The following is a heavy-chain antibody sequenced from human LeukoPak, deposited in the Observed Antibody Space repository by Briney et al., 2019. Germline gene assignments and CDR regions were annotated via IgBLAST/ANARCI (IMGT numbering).Heavy chain of an antibody. V-gene: IGHV3-30*04. CDR1: GYTFSRYT. D-gene: IGHD3-22*01. CDR2: ISLDGNKT. J-gene: IGHJ4*02. Sequence: PGGSLRLPCAASGYTFSRYTMHGVREAPRRGLQWGAAISLDGNKTFYTDSVRGRFTISRDNSKNTLYLERNRLRPEDTAIYYSARKGVTMISDRPFDYWGQGTLVTVSS. CDR3: ARKGVTMISDRPFDY.